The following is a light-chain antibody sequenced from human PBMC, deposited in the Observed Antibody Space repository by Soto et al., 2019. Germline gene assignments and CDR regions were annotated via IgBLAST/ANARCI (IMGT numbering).Light chain of an antibody. J-gene: IGKJ1*01. CDR1: QSVNIH. CDR2: AAS. CDR3: QQDTGSPRT. Sequence: ETVMTQSPATLSVSPGERATLSCRASQSVNIHCAWYQQKPGRAPRLLIYAASSRTTGIPDRFSSSGAGTDFTLTISSLEPEDFAVYYCQQDTGSPRTFGQGTKVDIK. V-gene: IGKV3D-15*02.